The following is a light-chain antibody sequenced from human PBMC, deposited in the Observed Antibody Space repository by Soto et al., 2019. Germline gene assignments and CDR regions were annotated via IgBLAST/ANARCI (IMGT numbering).Light chain of an antibody. CDR2: SNN. V-gene: IGLV1-44*01. J-gene: IGLJ2*01. CDR1: SSNIGSNT. Sequence: QSVLTQPPSASGTPEQRVTISCSGSSSNIGSNTVNWYQQLPGTTPKVLIYSNNQRPSGVPDRFSGTKSGTSASLAISGLQSEDEADYYCAAWHDSLNGPVFGGGTKLTVL. CDR3: AAWHDSLNGPV.